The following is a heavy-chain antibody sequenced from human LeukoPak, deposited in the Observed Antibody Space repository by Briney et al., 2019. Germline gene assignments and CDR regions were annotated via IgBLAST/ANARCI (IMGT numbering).Heavy chain of an antibody. CDR3: ARASRRGNYYDSSGLFFDY. V-gene: IGHV4-38-2*02. Sequence: SETLSLTCIVSGYFISSGYYWGWIRQPPGKGLEWIGSIHPTFNTAYNPSLSSRVTISADTSNNQLSLKLTSVTAADTAVYYCARASRRGNYYDSSGLFFDYWGQGTLVTVSS. D-gene: IGHD3-22*01. J-gene: IGHJ4*02. CDR2: IHPTFNT. CDR1: GYFISSGYY.